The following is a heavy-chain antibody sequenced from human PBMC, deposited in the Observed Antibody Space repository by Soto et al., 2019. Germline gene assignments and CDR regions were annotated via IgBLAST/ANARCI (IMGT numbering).Heavy chain of an antibody. CDR1: GYIFTSYY. J-gene: IGHJ4*01. CDR2: ISGYNGNT. CDR3: ARTVEYDSIPYYYADF. D-gene: IGHD2-21*01. V-gene: IGHV1-18*04. Sequence: ASVKVSCKASGYIFTSYYMHWVRQAPGQGLEWMGWISGYNGNTNYAQTLQGRGTMTTDTSTSTAYLELRSLRSDDTAVYYCARTVEYDSIPYYYADFWGQGTLVTVSS.